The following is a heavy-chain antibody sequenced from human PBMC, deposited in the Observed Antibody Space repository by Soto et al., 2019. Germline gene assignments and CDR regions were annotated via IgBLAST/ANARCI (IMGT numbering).Heavy chain of an antibody. J-gene: IGHJ5*02. D-gene: IGHD3-9*01. CDR3: ARDQDILTGYYTAGWFDP. V-gene: IGHV1-18*01. CDR2: ISAYNGNT. CDR1: GYTFTSYG. Sequence: ASVKVSCKASGYTFTSYGISWVRQAPGQGLEWMGWISAYNGNTNYAQKLQGRVTMTTDTSTSTAYMELSSLRSEDTAVYYCARDQDILTGYYTAGWFDPWGLG.